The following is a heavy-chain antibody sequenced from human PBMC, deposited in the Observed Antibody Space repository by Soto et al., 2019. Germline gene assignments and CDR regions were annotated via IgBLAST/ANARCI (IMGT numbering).Heavy chain of an antibody. J-gene: IGHJ6*03. V-gene: IGHV1-18*01. D-gene: IGHD2-15*01. Sequence: ASVKVSCKASGYTFTSYGISWVRQAPGQGLEWMGWISAYNGNTNYAQKLQGRVTMTTDTSTSTAYMELRSLRSDDTAVYYCARGLYCSGGSCYPYHYYYYYMDVWGQGTTVTVS. CDR1: GYTFTSYG. CDR3: ARGLYCSGGSCYPYHYYYYYMDV. CDR2: ISAYNGNT.